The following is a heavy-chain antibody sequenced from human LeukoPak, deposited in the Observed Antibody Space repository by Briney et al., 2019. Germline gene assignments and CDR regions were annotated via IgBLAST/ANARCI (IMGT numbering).Heavy chain of an antibody. D-gene: IGHD6-13*01. V-gene: IGHV3-7*01. J-gene: IGHJ4*02. CDR2: IKQDGSEK. Sequence: GGSLRLSCEASGFTFSTFAMIWVRQAPGKGLEWVANIKQDGSEKYYVDSVKGRFTISRDNAKNSLYLQMNSLRAEDTAVYYCARDHRSSSFFDYWGQGTLVTVSS. CDR3: ARDHRSSSFFDY. CDR1: GFTFSTFA.